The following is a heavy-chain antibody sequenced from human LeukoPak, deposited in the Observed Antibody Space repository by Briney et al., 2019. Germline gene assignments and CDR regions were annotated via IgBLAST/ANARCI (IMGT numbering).Heavy chain of an antibody. CDR3: ARGSQVLRFLEWFSYYYYYYGMDV. V-gene: IGHV1-8*01. CDR2: MNPNSGNT. D-gene: IGHD3-3*01. CDR1: GYTFTSYD. J-gene: IGHJ6*02. Sequence: GASVKVSCKASGYTFTSYDINWVRQTTGQGLEWMGWMNPNSGNTGYAQKFQGRVTMTRNTSISTAYMELSSLRSEDTAVYYCARGSQVLRFLEWFSYYYYYYGMDVWGQGTRSPSP.